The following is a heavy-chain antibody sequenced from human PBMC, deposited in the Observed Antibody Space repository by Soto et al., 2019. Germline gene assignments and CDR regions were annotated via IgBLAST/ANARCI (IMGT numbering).Heavy chain of an antibody. CDR3: ARPYDSSGYHSAFDY. Sequence: VASVKVSCKASGGTFSSYAISWVRQAPGQGLEWMGGIIPIFGTANYAQKFQGRVTITADKSTSTAYMELSSLRAEDTAVYYCARPYDSSGYHSAFDYWGQGTLVTVSS. CDR1: GGTFSSYA. D-gene: IGHD3-22*01. J-gene: IGHJ4*02. CDR2: IIPIFGTA. V-gene: IGHV1-69*06.